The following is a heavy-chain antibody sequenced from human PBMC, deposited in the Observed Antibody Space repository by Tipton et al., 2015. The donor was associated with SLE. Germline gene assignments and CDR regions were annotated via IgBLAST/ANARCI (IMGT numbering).Heavy chain of an antibody. Sequence: GLVKPSETLSLTCTVFGGSISSYYWSWIRQPPGKGLEWIGYIYYTGSTNYNPSLKSRVTISVDTSKNQFSLKLSSVTAADTAVYYCAGASRWLASKYFQYWGQGTLVTVSS. CDR3: AGASRWLASKYFQY. CDR2: IYYTGST. J-gene: IGHJ1*01. D-gene: IGHD6-19*01. V-gene: IGHV4-59*01. CDR1: GGSISSYY.